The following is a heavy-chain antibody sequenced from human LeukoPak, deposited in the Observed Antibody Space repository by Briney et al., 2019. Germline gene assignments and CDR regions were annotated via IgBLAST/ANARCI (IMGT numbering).Heavy chain of an antibody. CDR3: ARYIVSYPHDAFDI. CDR1: GGSISSYY. V-gene: IGHV4-59*01. CDR2: IYYSGST. J-gene: IGHJ3*02. D-gene: IGHD1-26*01. Sequence: SETLSLTCTVSGGSISSYYWSWIRQPPGKGLEWIGYIYYSGSTSYNPSLKSRVTISVDTSKKQFSLKPSSVTAADTAFYYCARYIVSYPHDAFDIWGQGTMVTVSS.